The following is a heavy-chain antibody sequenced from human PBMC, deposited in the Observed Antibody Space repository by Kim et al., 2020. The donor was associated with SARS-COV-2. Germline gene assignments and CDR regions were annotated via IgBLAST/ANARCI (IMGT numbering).Heavy chain of an antibody. D-gene: IGHD6-19*01. V-gene: IGHV3-66*01. CDR1: GFTVSSNY. Sequence: GGSLRLSCAASGFTVSSNYMSWARQAPGKGLEWVSVIYSGGSTHYYADSVKDRFTISRDNSKNTLYLQMNSLRVEDTAIYYCARLRWLVPFDRDNWGQGTLVTVSS. J-gene: IGHJ1*01. CDR2: IYSGGST. CDR3: ARLRWLVPFDRDN.